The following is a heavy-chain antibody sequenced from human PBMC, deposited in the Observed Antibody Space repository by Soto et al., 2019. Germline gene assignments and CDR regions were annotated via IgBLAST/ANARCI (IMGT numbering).Heavy chain of an antibody. V-gene: IGHV4-34*01. CDR2: INHSGST. CDR3: ARPYSSGWTYYYYYGMDV. CDR1: GGSFSGYY. D-gene: IGHD6-19*01. J-gene: IGHJ6*02. Sequence: PSETLSLTCAVYGGSFSGYYWSWIRQPPGKGLEWIGEINHSGSTNYNPSLKSRVTISVDTSKNQFSLKLSSATAADTAVYYCARPYSSGWTYYYYYGMDVWGQGTTVTVSS.